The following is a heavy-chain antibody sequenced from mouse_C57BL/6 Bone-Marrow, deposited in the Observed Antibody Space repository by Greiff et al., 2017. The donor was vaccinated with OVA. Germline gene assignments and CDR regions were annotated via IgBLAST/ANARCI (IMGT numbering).Heavy chain of an antibody. J-gene: IGHJ4*01. Sequence: QVQLQASGAELVRPGTSVKVSCKASGYAFPNYLIEWVKQRPGQGLEWIGVINPGSGDTNYHEKFKGKAPLTAEQSSSTAYMQLRSLTSEDSAFYFCALYEYGAGYAMDYWGQGTSVTVSS. V-gene: IGHV1-54*01. CDR2: INPGSGDT. D-gene: IGHD2-4*01. CDR3: ALYEYGAGYAMDY. CDR1: GYAFPNYL.